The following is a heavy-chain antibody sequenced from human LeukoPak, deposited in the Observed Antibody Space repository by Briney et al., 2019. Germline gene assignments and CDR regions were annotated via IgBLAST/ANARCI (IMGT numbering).Heavy chain of an antibody. J-gene: IGHJ4*02. CDR2: IHYSGST. CDR1: GGSVSSGSYY. Sequence: SETLSLTCTVSGGSVSSGSYYWSWIRQPPGKGLEWIGYIHYSGSTNYNPSLKSRVTISVDTSKNQFSLKLSSVTAADTAVYYCARGGYSSGWYFDYWGQGTLVTVSS. CDR3: ARGGYSSGWYFDY. V-gene: IGHV4-61*01. D-gene: IGHD6-19*01.